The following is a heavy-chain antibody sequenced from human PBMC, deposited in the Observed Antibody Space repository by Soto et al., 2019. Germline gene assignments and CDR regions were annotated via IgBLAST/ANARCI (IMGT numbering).Heavy chain of an antibody. J-gene: IGHJ4*02. CDR1: GFTFSSYS. D-gene: IGHD5-18*01. CDR3: ARAQADGEDTAMADGFYY. CDR2: ISSSSSYI. Sequence: EVQLVESGGGLVKPGGSLRLSCAASGFTFSSYSMNWVRQAPGKGLEWVSSISSSSSYIYYADSVKGRFTISRDNTKNPLYLKMNSLRAEDTAAYYCARAQADGEDTAMADGFYYRGQGTLVTVST. V-gene: IGHV3-21*01.